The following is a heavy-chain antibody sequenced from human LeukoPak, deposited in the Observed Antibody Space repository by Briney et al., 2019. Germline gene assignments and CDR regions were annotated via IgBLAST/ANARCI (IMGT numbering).Heavy chain of an antibody. CDR3: ARWDSSASSSDD. V-gene: IGHV3-23*01. J-gene: IGHJ4*02. D-gene: IGHD6-25*01. Sequence: PGGSLRLSCAASGFTFSSYAMSWVRQAPGKGLEWVSGISGSGALTYYADSVKGRFTISRDNSKNTVSLQMNSLRVEDTALYYCARWDSSASSSDDWGQGTLVTVSS. CDR1: GFTFSSYA. CDR2: ISGSGALT.